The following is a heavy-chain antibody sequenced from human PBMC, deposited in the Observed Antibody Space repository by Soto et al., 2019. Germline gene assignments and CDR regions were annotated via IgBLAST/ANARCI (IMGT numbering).Heavy chain of an antibody. D-gene: IGHD3-22*01. CDR3: ARASYYYDSSGYLEYFDY. Sequence: SETLSLTCTVSGGSISSYYWSWIRQPPGKGLEWIGYIYYSGSTNYNPSLKSRVTISVDTSKNQFSLKLSSVTAADTAVYYCARASYYYDSSGYLEYFDYWGQGTLVTVSS. V-gene: IGHV4-59*08. CDR2: IYYSGST. CDR1: GGSISSYY. J-gene: IGHJ4*02.